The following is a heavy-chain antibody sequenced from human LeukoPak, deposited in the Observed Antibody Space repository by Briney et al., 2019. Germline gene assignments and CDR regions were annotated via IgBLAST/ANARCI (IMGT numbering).Heavy chain of an antibody. J-gene: IGHJ4*02. CDR2: IHFSGST. D-gene: IGHD5-24*01. CDR1: GGSISSYY. CDR3: ARELIIEMATIGLDY. V-gene: IGHV4-59*01. Sequence: SETLSLTCTVSGGSISSYYWSWIRQPPGKGLEWIGYIHFSGSTDYNPSLKSRVTISKDTSKNQFSLKLSSVTAADTAVYYCARELIIEMATIGLDYWGQGTLVTVSS.